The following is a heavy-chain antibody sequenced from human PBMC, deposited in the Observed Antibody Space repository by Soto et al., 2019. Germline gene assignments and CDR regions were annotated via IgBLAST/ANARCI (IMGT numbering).Heavy chain of an antibody. J-gene: IGHJ6*03. CDR3: AREYIAVAGTHYYMDV. D-gene: IGHD6-19*01. V-gene: IGHV3-11*01. CDR1: GFTFSDYY. Sequence: QVQLVESGGGLVKPGGSLRLSCAASGFTFSDYYINWIRQAPGKGLEWVSYISSRGGTIYYADSVKGRFTISRDNAKNSLXLQMNSLRAEDTAVYYXAREYIAVAGTHYYMDVWGKGTTVTVSS. CDR2: ISSRGGTI.